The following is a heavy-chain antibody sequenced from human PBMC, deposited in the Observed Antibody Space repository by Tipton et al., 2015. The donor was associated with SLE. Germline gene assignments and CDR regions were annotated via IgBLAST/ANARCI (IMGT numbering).Heavy chain of an antibody. Sequence: VQLVPSGAEVKKPGESVKISCKGSGYRFTSYWIGWVRQMPGKGLEWMGIIYPDDSDTRYSPSLQEQVTMSVDKSISTAYLQWINRKASDTAVYYCARQWQLAEFDYWGQGTLVTVSS. V-gene: IGHV5-51*01. CDR1: GYRFTSYW. CDR2: IYPDDSDT. J-gene: IGHJ4*02. D-gene: IGHD6-6*01. CDR3: ARQWQLAEFDY.